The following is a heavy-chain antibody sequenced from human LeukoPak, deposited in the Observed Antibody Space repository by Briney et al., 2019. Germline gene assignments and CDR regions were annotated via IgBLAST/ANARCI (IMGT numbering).Heavy chain of an antibody. D-gene: IGHD3-22*01. CDR1: GGSISSYY. CDR3: ARQWSHSSGYYYVSAPDY. J-gene: IGHJ4*01. Sequence: PSETLSLTWTVSGGSISSYYWSWIRQPPGKGLEWIGYIYYSGSTNYNPSLKSRVTISVDTSKDQIYLKLSSVTGADTAVYYCARQWSHSSGYYYVSAPDYSGHGTLVTVSS. V-gene: IGHV4-59*08. CDR2: IYYSGST.